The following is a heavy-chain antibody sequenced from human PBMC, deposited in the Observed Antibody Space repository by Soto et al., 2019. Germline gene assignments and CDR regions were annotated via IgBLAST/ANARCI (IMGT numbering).Heavy chain of an antibody. Sequence: GGSLRLSCAASGFTFTRYSMNWVRQAPGKGLEWVSSISSTTNYIYYADSMKGRFTISRDNAKNSLYLEMNSLRAEDTAVYYCARGSEDHTSSFDYWGQGTLVTVSS. J-gene: IGHJ4*02. CDR2: ISSTTNYI. CDR3: ARGSEDHTSSFDY. V-gene: IGHV3-21*06. CDR1: GFTFTRYS.